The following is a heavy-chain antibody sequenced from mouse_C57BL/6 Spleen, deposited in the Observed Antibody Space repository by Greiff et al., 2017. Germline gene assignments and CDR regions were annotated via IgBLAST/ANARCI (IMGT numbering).Heavy chain of an antibody. CDR2: IHPNSGST. J-gene: IGHJ4*01. CDR3: ARATTDYAMDY. CDR1: GYTFTSYW. D-gene: IGHD2-12*01. Sequence: QVQLQQPGAELVKPGASVKLSCKASGYTFTSYWMHWVKQRPGQGLEWIGMIHPNSGSTNYNEKFKSKATLTVDKSSSTAYMQLSSLTSEDSAVYYCARATTDYAMDYWGHGTSVTVSS. V-gene: IGHV1-64*01.